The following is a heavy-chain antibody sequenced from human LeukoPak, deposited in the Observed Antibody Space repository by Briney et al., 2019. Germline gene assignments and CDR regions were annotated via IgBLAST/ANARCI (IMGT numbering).Heavy chain of an antibody. Sequence: SQTLSLTCAVSGGSISSGGYSWSWIRQPPGKGLEWIGYIYHSGSTYYNPSLKSRVTISVDTSKNQFSLKLSSVTAADTAVYYCARGVPAAIRGWWFDPWGQGTLVTVSS. CDR3: ARGVPAAIRGWWFDP. CDR1: GGSISSGGYS. CDR2: IYHSGST. V-gene: IGHV4-30-2*05. D-gene: IGHD2-2*01. J-gene: IGHJ5*02.